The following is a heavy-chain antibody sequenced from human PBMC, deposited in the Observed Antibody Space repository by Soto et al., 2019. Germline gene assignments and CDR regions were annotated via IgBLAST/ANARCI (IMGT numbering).Heavy chain of an antibody. CDR1: GGTFSSYA. Sequence: ASVKVSCKASGGTFSSYAISWVRQAPGQGLEWMGGIIPIFGTANYAQKFQGRVTITADESTSTAYMELSSLRSEDTAVYYCAIPLESSSHWFDPWGQGTLVTVSS. J-gene: IGHJ5*02. V-gene: IGHV1-69*13. CDR2: IIPIFGTA. D-gene: IGHD6-6*01. CDR3: AIPLESSSHWFDP.